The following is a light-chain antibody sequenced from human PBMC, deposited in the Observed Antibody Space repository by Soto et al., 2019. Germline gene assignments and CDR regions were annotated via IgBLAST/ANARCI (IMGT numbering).Light chain of an antibody. CDR2: DAS. Sequence: EIVLTQSPATLSLSPGERATLSCRASQSVSSYLAWYQQKPGQAPRLLIYDASNRATGIPARFSGIGSGTDFTLTISSLEPKDFAVYYCQQRSNWPMYTCGQGTKLEIK. J-gene: IGKJ2*01. V-gene: IGKV3-11*01. CDR3: QQRSNWPMYT. CDR1: QSVSSY.